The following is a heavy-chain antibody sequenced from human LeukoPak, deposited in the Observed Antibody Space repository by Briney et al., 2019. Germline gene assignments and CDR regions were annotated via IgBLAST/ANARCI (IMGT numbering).Heavy chain of an antibody. CDR1: GFTFSSYG. Sequence: PGGSLRLSCAASGFTFSSYGMHWVRQAPGKGLEWVAVISYDGSNKYYADSVKGRFTISRDNSKNTLYLQMNSLRAEDTAVYYCAKDQWDILVVVAARRDYGMDVWGQGTTVTVSS. CDR2: ISYDGSNK. CDR3: AKDQWDILVVVAARRDYGMDV. D-gene: IGHD2-15*01. V-gene: IGHV3-30*18. J-gene: IGHJ6*02.